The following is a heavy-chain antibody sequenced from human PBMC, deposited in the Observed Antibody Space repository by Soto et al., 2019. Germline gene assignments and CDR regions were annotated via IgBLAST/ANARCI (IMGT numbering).Heavy chain of an antibody. D-gene: IGHD3-10*01. Sequence: SLRLSCAASGFTFSSYGMHWVRQAPGKGLEWVTGILYDGSDKYYAASVKGRFTISRENSKNTLYLQMNSLRTEDSAVYYCAKAGGGFGDFVHHWGQGTPVTVCS. J-gene: IGHJ4*02. CDR3: AKAGGGFGDFVHH. CDR1: GFTFSSYG. V-gene: IGHV3-30*18. CDR2: ILYDGSDK.